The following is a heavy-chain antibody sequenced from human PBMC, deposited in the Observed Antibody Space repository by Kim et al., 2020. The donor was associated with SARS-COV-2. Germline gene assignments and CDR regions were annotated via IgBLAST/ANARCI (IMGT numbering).Heavy chain of an antibody. CDR1: GGSFSGYY. J-gene: IGHJ6*02. CDR3: RSMVATILGGYYYYYYGMDV. CDR2: INHSGST. Sequence: SETLSLTCAVYGGSFSGYYWSWIRQPPGKGLEWIGEINHSGSTNYNPSLKSRVTISVDTSKNQFSLKLSSVTAADTAVYYCRSMVATILGGYYYYYYGMDVWGQGTTVTVSS. V-gene: IGHV4-34*01. D-gene: IGHD5-12*01.